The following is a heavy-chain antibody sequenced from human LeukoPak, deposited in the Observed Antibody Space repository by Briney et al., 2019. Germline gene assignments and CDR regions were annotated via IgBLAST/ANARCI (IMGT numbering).Heavy chain of an antibody. CDR1: GFTFSSYA. CDR3: ATGGYSYGTAPDDY. J-gene: IGHJ4*02. V-gene: IGHV3-30-3*01. CDR2: ISYDGSNK. Sequence: PGGSLRLSCAASGFTFSSYAMHWVRQAPGKGLEWVAVISYDGSNKYYADSVKGRFTISRDNSKNPLYLQMNSLRAEDTAVYYCATGGYSYGTAPDDYWGQGTLVTVSA. D-gene: IGHD5-18*01.